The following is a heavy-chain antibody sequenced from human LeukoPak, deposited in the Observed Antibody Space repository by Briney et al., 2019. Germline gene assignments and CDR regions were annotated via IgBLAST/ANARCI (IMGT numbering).Heavy chain of an antibody. CDR1: GFTFSSYA. V-gene: IGHV3-23*01. CDR3: AKGQFDDAFDI. CDR2: ISGSGGST. J-gene: IGHJ3*02. Sequence: GRSLRLSCAASGFTFSSYAMHWVRQAPGKGLEWVSAISGSGGSTYYADSVKGRFTVSRDNSKNTLYLQMNSLRAEDTAVYYCAKGQFDDAFDIWGQGTMVTVSS. D-gene: IGHD5-24*01.